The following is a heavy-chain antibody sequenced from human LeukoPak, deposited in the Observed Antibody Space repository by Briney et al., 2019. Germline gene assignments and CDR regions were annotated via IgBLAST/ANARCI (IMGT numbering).Heavy chain of an antibody. CDR1: GGSFSGYY. V-gene: IGHV4-34*01. J-gene: IGHJ2*01. CDR2: INHSGST. Sequence: SETLSLTCAVYGGSFSGYYWSWIRQPPGKGLEWIGEINHSGSTNYNPSLKSRVTISVDTSKNQFSLKLSSVTAADTAVYYCARDGFDSSSWYPLYWYFDLWGRGTLITVSS. CDR3: ARDGFDSSSWYPLYWYFDL. D-gene: IGHD6-13*01.